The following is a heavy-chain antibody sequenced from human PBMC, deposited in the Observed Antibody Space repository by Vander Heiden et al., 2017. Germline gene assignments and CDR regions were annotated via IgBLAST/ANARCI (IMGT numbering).Heavy chain of an antibody. CDR3: ARGSSSSDY. V-gene: IGHV3-21*01. D-gene: IGHD6-6*01. J-gene: IGHJ4*02. CDR1: GFTLSSYS. Sequence: EVQLVESGGGLVKPGGSLRLSCAASGFTLSSYSMNWVRQAPGKGLEWVSSIRSSSSYIYDADSGKGRFTISRDNAKNSLYLQMNSLRAEDTAVYYCARGSSSSDYWGQGTLVTVSS. CDR2: IRSSSSYI.